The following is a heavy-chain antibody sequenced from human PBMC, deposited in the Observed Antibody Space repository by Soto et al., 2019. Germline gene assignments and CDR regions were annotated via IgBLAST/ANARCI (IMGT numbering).Heavy chain of an antibody. Sequence: SETLSLNCTVSGGSISSYYWSWIRQPPGKGLEWIGYIYYSGSTNYNPSLKSRVTISVDTSKNQFSLKLSSVTAADTAVHYCARRCGSCFVYWGQLTLVTVSS. CDR3: ARRCGSCFVY. V-gene: IGHV4-59*08. D-gene: IGHD1-26*01. CDR1: GGSISSYY. CDR2: IYYSGST. J-gene: IGHJ4*02.